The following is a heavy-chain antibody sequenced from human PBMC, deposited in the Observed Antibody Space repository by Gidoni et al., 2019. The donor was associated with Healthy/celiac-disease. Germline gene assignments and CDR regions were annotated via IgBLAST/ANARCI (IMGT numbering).Heavy chain of an antibody. CDR3: ARDKAVAGTGGNYFDY. D-gene: IGHD6-19*01. V-gene: IGHV3-66*01. Sequence: EVQLVESGGGLVQPGGSLRLSCAASGFPVSSNYMSWVRQAPGKGLECVSVIYGGGSTYYADSVKGRFTISRDNSKNTLYLQMNSLRAEDTAVYYCARDKAVAGTGGNYFDYWGQGTLVTVSS. CDR2: IYGGGST. CDR1: GFPVSSNY. J-gene: IGHJ4*02.